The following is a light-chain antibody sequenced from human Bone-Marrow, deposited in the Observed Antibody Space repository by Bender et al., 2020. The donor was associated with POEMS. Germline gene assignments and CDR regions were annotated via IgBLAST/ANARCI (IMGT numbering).Light chain of an antibody. CDR3: SSWDDSLSGWV. J-gene: IGLJ3*02. CDR1: SSSIGSNY. V-gene: IGLV1-47*02. Sequence: QSVLTQPPSASGTPGQRVTISCSGSSSSIGSNYVYWYQQLPGTAPKVLIYSNNERPSGVPARFSGSKSGTSASLAISDIQSEDEGDYYCSSWDDSLSGWVFGGGTKLTVL. CDR2: SNN.